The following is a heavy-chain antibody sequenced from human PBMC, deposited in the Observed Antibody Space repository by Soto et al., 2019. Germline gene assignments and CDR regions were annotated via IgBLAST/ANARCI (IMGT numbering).Heavy chain of an antibody. J-gene: IGHJ1*01. CDR2: IIPIFGTA. CDR1: GGTFSSYA. V-gene: IGHV1-69*01. Sequence: QVQLVQSGAEVKKPGSSVKVSCKASGGTFSSYAISWVRQAPGQGLEWMGGIIPIFGTANYAQKFQGRVTITADESTSTAYMELSSLRSEDTAVYYCARDHPHCSGGSCYSRAAEYFQHWGQGTLVTVSS. CDR3: ARDHPHCSGGSCYSRAAEYFQH. D-gene: IGHD2-15*01.